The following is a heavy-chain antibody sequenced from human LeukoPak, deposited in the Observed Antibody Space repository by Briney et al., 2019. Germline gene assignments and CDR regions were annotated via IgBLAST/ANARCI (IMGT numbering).Heavy chain of an antibody. CDR3: TRNWIHDS. CDR1: GFPFSSYS. J-gene: IGHJ5*02. Sequence: GGSLRLSCAASGFPFSSYSMHWVRQAPGKGLVWVSRINSDGSSTIYADSVKGRFTISKDNAKNTLYLQMNGLRAEDTAIYYCTRNWIHDSWGQGTLVTVSS. V-gene: IGHV3-74*01. CDR2: INSDGSST. D-gene: IGHD5-18*01.